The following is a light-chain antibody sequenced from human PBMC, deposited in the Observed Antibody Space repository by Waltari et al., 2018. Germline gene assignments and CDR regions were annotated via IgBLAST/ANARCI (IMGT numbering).Light chain of an antibody. V-gene: IGKV1-39*01. J-gene: IGKJ4*01. CDR3: QQSYSLFALT. Sequence: DIQMTQSPSSLSASVGDRVTITCRASQNIDNFLNWFQQKPGKAPKLLIYATSNLQTGVPSRFSGSGSGTDFALTISSLQPEDFATDYCQQSYSLFALTFGGGTKVEI. CDR1: QNIDNF. CDR2: ATS.